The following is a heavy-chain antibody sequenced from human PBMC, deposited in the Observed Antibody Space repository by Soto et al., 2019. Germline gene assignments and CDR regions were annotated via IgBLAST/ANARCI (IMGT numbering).Heavy chain of an antibody. D-gene: IGHD1-26*01. CDR1: GDRVSSNSAA. J-gene: IGHJ3*02. CDR3: ASTIGEGTRELDSFES. V-gene: IGHV6-1*01. Sequence: SQTRSITCAISGDRVSSNSAAWDCIRQSPSRGLEWLGRTYYRSKWYNDYAVSVKSRITINPDTSKNQFSLQLNSVTPEDTAVYYSASTIGEGTRELDSFESRGQGRKV. CDR2: TYYRSKWYN.